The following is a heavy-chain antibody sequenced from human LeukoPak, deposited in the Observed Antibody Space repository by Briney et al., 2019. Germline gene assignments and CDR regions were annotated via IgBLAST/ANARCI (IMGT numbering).Heavy chain of an antibody. CDR2: INTHTGDT. J-gene: IGHJ4*02. CDR1: GYTFSTYD. D-gene: IGHD2-15*01. V-gene: IGHV1-18*01. Sequence: ASVKVSCKASGYTFSTYDLSWVRQAPGQGLEWLGRINTHTGDTKYAQRFQGRVTVTTDTSTSTAYMDLGRLGSDDTAVYYCARGPGGCSGGSCYHDYWGQGTLLTVSS. CDR3: ARGPGGCSGGSCYHDY.